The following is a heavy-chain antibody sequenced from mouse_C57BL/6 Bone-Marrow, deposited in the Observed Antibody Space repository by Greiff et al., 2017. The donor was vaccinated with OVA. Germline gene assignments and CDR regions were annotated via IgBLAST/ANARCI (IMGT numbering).Heavy chain of an antibody. CDR2: IDPENGDT. J-gene: IGHJ2*01. D-gene: IGHD2-1*01. CDR3: TSYGNCDY. Sequence: EVMLVESGAELVRPGASVKLSCTASGFNIKDDYMHWVKQRPEQGLEWIGWIDPENGDTEYASKFQGKATITADTSSNTAYLQLSSLTSEDTAVYYCTSYGNCDYWGQGTTLTVSS. V-gene: IGHV14-4*01. CDR1: GFNIKDDY.